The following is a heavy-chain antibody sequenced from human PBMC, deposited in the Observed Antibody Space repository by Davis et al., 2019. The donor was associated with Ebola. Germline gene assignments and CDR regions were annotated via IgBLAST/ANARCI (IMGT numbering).Heavy chain of an antibody. V-gene: IGHV3-23*01. CDR2: ISGTTGST. Sequence: GESLKISCAASGFTFSSYAMSWVRQAPGKGLEWVSVISGTTGSTYYADSVKGRFTISRDNSKNTLYLQMSSLRAEDTAVYYCAKEAVVANFDYWGQGTLVTVSS. CDR1: GFTFSSYA. D-gene: IGHD2-15*01. CDR3: AKEAVVANFDY. J-gene: IGHJ4*02.